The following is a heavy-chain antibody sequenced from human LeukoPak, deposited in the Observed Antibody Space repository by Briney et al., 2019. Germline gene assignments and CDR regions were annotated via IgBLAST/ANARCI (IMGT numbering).Heavy chain of an antibody. V-gene: IGHV1-24*01. D-gene: IGHD6-19*01. Sequence: ASVKVSCKVSGYTLTELSMHWVRQAPGKGLEWMGGFDPEDGETIYAQKFQGRVTVTEDTSTDTAYMELSSLRSEDTAVYYCATDLLEFSGLPVTFFDFWGQGTLVTVSS. CDR2: FDPEDGET. J-gene: IGHJ4*02. CDR3: ATDLLEFSGLPVTFFDF. CDR1: GYTLTELS.